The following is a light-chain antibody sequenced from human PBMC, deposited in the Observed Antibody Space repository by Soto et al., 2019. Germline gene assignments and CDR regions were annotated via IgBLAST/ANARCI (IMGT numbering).Light chain of an antibody. J-gene: IGKJ1*01. CDR3: QQYNAWPKT. V-gene: IGKV3-15*01. Sequence: ERVMTQSPATLSVSPGERATLSCRASQSIRDNLAWYQQRPGQAPRLLISGASTRATGVPARFIGSGSGTEFILSIGSLQSEDFAVYYCQQYNAWPKTLGHGTKV. CDR2: GAS. CDR1: QSIRDN.